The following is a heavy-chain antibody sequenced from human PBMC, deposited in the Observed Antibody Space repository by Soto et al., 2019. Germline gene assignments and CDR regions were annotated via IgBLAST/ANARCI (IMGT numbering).Heavy chain of an antibody. CDR1: GGSISSYY. J-gene: IGHJ4*02. V-gene: IGHV4-59*01. CDR3: ASGGYYYTPFDY. CDR2: IYYSGST. Sequence: PSETLSLTCTVSGGSISSYYWSWIRQPPGKGLEWIGYIYYSGSTNYNPSLKSRVTISVDTSKNQFSLKLSSVTAADTAVYYCASGGYYYTPFDYWGQGTLVTVSS. D-gene: IGHD3-22*01.